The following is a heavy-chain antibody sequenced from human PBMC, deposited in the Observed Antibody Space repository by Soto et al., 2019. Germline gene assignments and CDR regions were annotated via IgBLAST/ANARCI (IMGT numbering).Heavy chain of an antibody. CDR1: GGSFSSYY. CDR3: ARDYXYDSRGYPGAQYYGMDV. D-gene: IGHD3-22*01. CDR2: IYYSGST. J-gene: IGHJ6*02. Sequence: TSETLSLTCTVSGGSFSSYYWSWIRQPPGKGLEGIGYIYYSGSTKYNPSLKNRVTLSVDTSKNQLSLKLSSVTAADTAVYYCARDYXYDSRGYPGAQYYGMDVWGQGTTVTVSS. V-gene: IGHV4-59*01.